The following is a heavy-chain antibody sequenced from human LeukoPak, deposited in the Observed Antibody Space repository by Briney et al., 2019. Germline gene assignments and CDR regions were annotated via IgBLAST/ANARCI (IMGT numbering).Heavy chain of an antibody. V-gene: IGHV4-34*01. CDR3: ARGYYDILTPLYNWFDP. CDR1: GRSFSGYY. CDR2: VNHSGST. D-gene: IGHD3-9*01. Sequence: SETLSLTCAVYGRSFSGYYWSWIRQPPGKGLEWIGEVNHSGSTNYNPSLKSRVTISVDTSKNQFSLKLSSVTAADTAVYYCARGYYDILTPLYNWFDPWGQGTLVTVSS. J-gene: IGHJ5*02.